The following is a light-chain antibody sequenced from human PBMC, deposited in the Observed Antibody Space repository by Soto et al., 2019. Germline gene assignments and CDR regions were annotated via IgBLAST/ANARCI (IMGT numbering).Light chain of an antibody. V-gene: IGKV1-5*03. CDR3: QQYHSYSRT. CDR1: QTIFSW. Sequence: IQMTQSPSTLSASVGDRVTTTCRASQTIFSWLAWYQQKPGTPPKLLMYKASTLQSGVPSRFSGIGSGTEFTLTISSLKNDDIATYYYQQYHSYSRTFGQGTKVDNK. J-gene: IGKJ1*01. CDR2: KAS.